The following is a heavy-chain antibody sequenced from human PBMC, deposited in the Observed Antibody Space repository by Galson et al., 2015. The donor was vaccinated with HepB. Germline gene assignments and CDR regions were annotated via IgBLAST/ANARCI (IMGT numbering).Heavy chain of an antibody. J-gene: IGHJ4*02. D-gene: IGHD5/OR15-5a*01. CDR3: ARGPDSFYVHYFDY. Sequence: SLRLSCAASGFTFSSYSMNWVRQAPGKGLEWVSYISSSSSTIYYADSVKGRFTISRDNAKNSLYLQMNSLRAEDTAVYYCARGPDSFYVHYFDYWGQGTLVTVSS. CDR2: ISSSSSTI. V-gene: IGHV3-48*01. CDR1: GFTFSSYS.